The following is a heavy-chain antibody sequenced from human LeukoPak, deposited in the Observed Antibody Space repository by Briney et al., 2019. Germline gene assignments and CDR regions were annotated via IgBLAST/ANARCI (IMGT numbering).Heavy chain of an antibody. V-gene: IGHV3-33*01. D-gene: IGHD3-10*01. J-gene: IGHJ4*02. CDR1: GFMFSVYG. CDR3: ARASGPFDY. CDR2: IWNDGSNK. Sequence: PGGSLRLSCVASGFMFSVYGMHWVRQAPGKGLEWVAFIWNDGSNKYYADSVKGRFTISRDNSKNTLYLQMNSLRAEDTAVYSCARASGPFDYWGQGTLVTVSS.